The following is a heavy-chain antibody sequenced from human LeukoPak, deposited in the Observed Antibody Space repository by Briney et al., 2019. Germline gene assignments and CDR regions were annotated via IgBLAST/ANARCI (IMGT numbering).Heavy chain of an antibody. Sequence: PGGSLRLSCAASGFTFSSYWMSWVRQAPGKGLEWVANIKQDGSEKYYVDSVKGRFTISRDNAKNSLYLQMNSLRAEDTAVYYCAKDHLRDFWRRDNWFDPWGQGTLVTVSS. CDR2: IKQDGSEK. CDR3: AKDHLRDFWRRDNWFDP. J-gene: IGHJ5*02. V-gene: IGHV3-7*03. CDR1: GFTFSSYW. D-gene: IGHD3-3*01.